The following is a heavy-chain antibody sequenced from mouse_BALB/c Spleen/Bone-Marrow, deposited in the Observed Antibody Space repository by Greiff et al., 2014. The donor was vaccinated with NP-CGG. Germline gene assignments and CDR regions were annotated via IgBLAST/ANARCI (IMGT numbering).Heavy chain of an antibody. Sequence: VKLVESGAELVRPGTSVKVSCKASGYAFTNYLIEWVKQRPGQGLEWIGVINPGSGGTNYNEKFKGKATLTADKSSSTAYMQRSSLTSDDSAVYFCARGAYYGNYFDYWGQSPTLTVSS. CDR3: ARGAYYGNYFDY. V-gene: IGHV1-54*03. J-gene: IGHJ2*01. CDR1: GYAFTNYL. CDR2: INPGSGGT. D-gene: IGHD2-10*01.